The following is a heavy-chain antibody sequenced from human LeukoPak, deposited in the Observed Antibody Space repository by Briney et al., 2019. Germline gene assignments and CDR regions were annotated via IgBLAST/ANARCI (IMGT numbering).Heavy chain of an antibody. V-gene: IGHV1-69*01. D-gene: IGHD3-3*01. Sequence: SVKVSCKASGGTFSSYAISWVRQAPGQGLEWMGGIIPIFGTANYAQKFQGRVTITADESTSTAYMELSSLRSEDTAVYYCARDYYDFWSGYYTGPLNWFDPWGQGTLVTVSS. CDR3: ARDYYDFWSGYYTGPLNWFDP. CDR2: IIPIFGTA. CDR1: GGTFSSYA. J-gene: IGHJ5*02.